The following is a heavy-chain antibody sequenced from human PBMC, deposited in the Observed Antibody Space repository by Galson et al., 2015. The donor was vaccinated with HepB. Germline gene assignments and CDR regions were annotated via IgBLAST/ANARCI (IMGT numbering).Heavy chain of an antibody. Sequence: ETLSLTCTLSGGSISGYYWSWIRQPPGKGLEWIGNIYHNGRTHYTPSLRSRVTISVDTSKNQFSLNLNSVTAADTAVYYCTRAEPRWFEALSTTRSIAMWGQGKMVTVSA. V-gene: IGHV4-59*13. D-gene: IGHD3-10*01. J-gene: IGHJ3*02. CDR3: TRAEPRWFEALSTTRSIAM. CDR2: IYHNGRT. CDR1: GGSISGYY.